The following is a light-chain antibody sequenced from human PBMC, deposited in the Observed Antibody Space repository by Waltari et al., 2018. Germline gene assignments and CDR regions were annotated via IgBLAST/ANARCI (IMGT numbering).Light chain of an antibody. CDR3: SSYSDSSTLVV. Sequence: QSALTQPASVSGSPGQSITMSCTGTSSDIGTYNYVSWYQHHPGKAPKLMIYDVSNRPSGVSNRFSGSKSGITASLTISGLRAEDEADYYCSSYSDSSTLVVFGGGTKLTVL. J-gene: IGLJ3*02. V-gene: IGLV2-14*03. CDR1: SSDIGTYNY. CDR2: DVS.